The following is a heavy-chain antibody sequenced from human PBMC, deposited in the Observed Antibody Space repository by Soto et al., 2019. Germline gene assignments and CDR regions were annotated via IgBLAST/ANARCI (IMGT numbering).Heavy chain of an antibody. CDR3: VRHRGSGYDSTWFDP. J-gene: IGHJ5*02. D-gene: IGHD5-12*01. CDR2: IFYDGTT. CDR1: GGFIDTSGHY. Sequence: QLQLQQSGPRLVKPSETLSLACTVSGGFIDTSGHYWGWVRQPPGKDLQWVGSIFYDGTTYYNPSLKSRVSISVDTSKKQFFLRLSSVTAADTSVYFCVRHRGSGYDSTWFDPWGQGTLVTVSS. V-gene: IGHV4-39*01.